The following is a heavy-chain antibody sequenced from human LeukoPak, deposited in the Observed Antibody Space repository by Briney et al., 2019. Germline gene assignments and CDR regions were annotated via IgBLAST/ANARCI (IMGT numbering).Heavy chain of an antibody. CDR3: ARAGIAVAGSLLNY. CDR2: INPSGGST. Sequence: ASVKVSCKASGHTFTSYYMHWVRQAPGQGLEWMGIINPSGGSTSYAQKFQGRVTMTRDMSTSTVYMELSSLGSEDTAVYYCARAGIAVAGSLLNYWGQGTLVTVSS. D-gene: IGHD6-19*01. J-gene: IGHJ4*02. CDR1: GHTFTSYY. V-gene: IGHV1-46*01.